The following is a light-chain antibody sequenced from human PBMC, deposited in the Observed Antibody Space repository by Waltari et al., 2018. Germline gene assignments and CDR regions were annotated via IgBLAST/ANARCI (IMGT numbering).Light chain of an antibody. J-gene: IGKJ4*01. Sequence: EIVLTQSPATLSLSPGERATPSCRASQSLICYLAWYQQKPGQAPRLLIYDASNRATGIPARFSGSGSVTDFTLTISSLEPEDFAVYYCQQRYNWPLTFGGGTKVEIK. CDR3: QQRYNWPLT. CDR1: QSLICY. CDR2: DAS. V-gene: IGKV3-11*01.